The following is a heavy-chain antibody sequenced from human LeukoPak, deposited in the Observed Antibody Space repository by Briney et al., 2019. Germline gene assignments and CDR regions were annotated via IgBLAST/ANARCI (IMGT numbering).Heavy chain of an antibody. D-gene: IGHD1-14*01. CDR1: GYTFTSYG. J-gene: IGHJ6*03. V-gene: IGHV1-18*01. Sequence: GASVKVSCKASGYTFTSYGISWVRQAPGQGLEWMGRISAYNGNTNYAQKLQGRVTMTTDTSTSTAYMELRSLRSDDTAVYYCARGGTITDGTYNYYYYYMDVWGKGTTVTVSS. CDR3: ARGGTITDGTYNYYYYYMDV. CDR2: ISAYNGNT.